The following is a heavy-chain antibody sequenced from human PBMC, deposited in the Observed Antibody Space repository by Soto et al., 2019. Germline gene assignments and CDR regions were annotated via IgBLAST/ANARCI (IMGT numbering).Heavy chain of an antibody. CDR1: GYIFVNYG. Sequence: QVQLVQSGDEVKKPGASVKVSCKASGYIFVNYGIAWVRQAPGQGLEWTGWISPYTGITHSATKIQGRLTMTTDTSTSTAYMDLGSLTSDDTAVYYCVMVDNYVTPTPQDVWGQGTTVTVSS. CDR3: VMVDNYVTPTPQDV. V-gene: IGHV1-18*01. J-gene: IGHJ6*02. D-gene: IGHD3-16*01. CDR2: ISPYTGIT.